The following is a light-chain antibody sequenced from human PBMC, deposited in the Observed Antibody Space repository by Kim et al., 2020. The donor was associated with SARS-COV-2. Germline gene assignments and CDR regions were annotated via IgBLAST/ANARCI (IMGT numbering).Light chain of an antibody. Sequence: QSVLTQPPSASGTPGQRVTISCSGSSSNIGSNFVYWYQQLPGAAPKLLIDKDNQRPSWVPDRFSGSKSGTSASLAISGLRSKDEADYYCAAWDDSLSGQVFGGGTQLTVL. CDR2: KDN. J-gene: IGLJ3*02. V-gene: IGLV1-47*01. CDR1: SSNIGSNF. CDR3: AAWDDSLSGQV.